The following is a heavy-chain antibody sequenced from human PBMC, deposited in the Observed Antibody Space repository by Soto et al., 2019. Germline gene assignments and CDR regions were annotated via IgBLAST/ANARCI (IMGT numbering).Heavy chain of an antibody. CDR1: GGTFSSYA. Sequence: GASVKVSCKASGGTFSSYAISWVRQAPGQGLEWMGGIIPIFGTANYAQKFQGRVTITADESTSTVYMELSSLRSEDTAVYYCARDRALCGGDCYSGMDVWGQGTTVTVSS. CDR2: IIPIFGTA. D-gene: IGHD2-21*02. CDR3: ARDRALCGGDCYSGMDV. J-gene: IGHJ6*02. V-gene: IGHV1-69*13.